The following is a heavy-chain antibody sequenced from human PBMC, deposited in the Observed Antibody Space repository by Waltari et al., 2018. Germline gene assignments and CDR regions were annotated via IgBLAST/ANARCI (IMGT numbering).Heavy chain of an antibody. CDR3: ARGTVTTGLDY. D-gene: IGHD4-17*01. CDR1: GGSFSGYY. V-gene: IGHV4-34*01. Sequence: QLQLQESGPGLVKPSETLSLTCAVYGGSFSGYYWSWIRQPPGKGLEWIGEINHSGSTNYNPSLKSRVTISVDTSKNQFSLKLSSVTAADTAVYYCARGTVTTGLDYWGQGTLVTVSS. J-gene: IGHJ4*02. CDR2: INHSGST.